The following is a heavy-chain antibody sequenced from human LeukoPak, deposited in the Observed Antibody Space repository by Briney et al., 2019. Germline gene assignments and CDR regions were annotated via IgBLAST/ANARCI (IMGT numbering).Heavy chain of an antibody. CDR3: AKSPIVVVPAAMGGNDY. J-gene: IGHJ4*02. D-gene: IGHD2-2*01. V-gene: IGHV5-10-1*01. CDR2: IDPSDSYT. Sequence: GESLRISCQGSGYSFTSYWISWVRQLPGKGLEWMGRIDPSDSYTNYSPSFQGHVTISADKSISTAYLQWSSLKASDTAMYYCAKSPIVVVPAAMGGNDYWGQGTLVTVSS. CDR1: GYSFTSYW.